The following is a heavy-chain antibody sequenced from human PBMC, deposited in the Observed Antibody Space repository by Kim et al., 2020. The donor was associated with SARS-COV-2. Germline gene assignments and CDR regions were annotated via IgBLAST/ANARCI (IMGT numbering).Heavy chain of an antibody. J-gene: IGHJ6*02. CDR1: GGSISSYY. CDR2: IYYSGST. V-gene: IGHV4-59*13. D-gene: IGHD4-17*01. CDR3: ARKESHGDLDYYYYGMDV. Sequence: SETLSLTCTVSGGSISSYYWSWIRQPPGKGLEWIGYIYYSGSTNYNPSLKSRVTISVDTSKNQFSLKLSSVTAADTAVYYCARKESHGDLDYYYYGMDVWGQGTTVTVSS.